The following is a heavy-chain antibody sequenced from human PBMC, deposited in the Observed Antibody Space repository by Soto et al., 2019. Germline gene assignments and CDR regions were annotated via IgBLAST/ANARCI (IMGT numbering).Heavy chain of an antibody. J-gene: IGHJ6*02. CDR1: GGSINSGGYS. CDR3: ARVERTLSTPFAYGMDV. V-gene: IGHV4-30-2*01. CDR2: IYHTGNT. Sequence: QLQLQESGSGLVKPSQTLSLTCTVSGGSINSGGYSWIWIRQPPGKGLEWIGYIYHTGNTCYNPSLQSRVTISVDQSENQFYLSLGSVTAADTAMYYCARVERTLSTPFAYGMDVWGQGTTVTVSS. D-gene: IGHD2-2*01.